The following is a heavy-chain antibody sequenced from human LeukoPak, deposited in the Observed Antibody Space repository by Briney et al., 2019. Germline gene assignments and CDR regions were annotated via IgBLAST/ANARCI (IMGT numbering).Heavy chain of an antibody. V-gene: IGHV3-30*04. D-gene: IGHD6-13*01. Sequence: PGGSLRLSCAASGFTFSSYAMHWVRQAPGKGLEWAAVISYDGSNKYYADSVKGRFTISRDNSKNTLYLQMNSLRAEDTAVYYCAKESAAAAGARFDPWGQGTLVTVSS. J-gene: IGHJ5*02. CDR3: AKESAAAAGARFDP. CDR2: ISYDGSNK. CDR1: GFTFSSYA.